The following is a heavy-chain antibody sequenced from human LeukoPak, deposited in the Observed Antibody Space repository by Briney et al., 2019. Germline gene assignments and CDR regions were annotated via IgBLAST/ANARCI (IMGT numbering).Heavy chain of an antibody. CDR2: INWNGGST. V-gene: IGHV3-20*04. J-gene: IGHJ4*02. Sequence: PGGSLRLSCAASGFTFDDYGMSWVRQAPGKGLEWVSGINWNGGSTGYADSVKGRFTISRDNAKNSLYLQMNSLRAEDTALYYCAKGYGSGSYLSLGLDYYFDYWGQGTLVTVSS. CDR3: AKGYGSGSYLSLGLDYYFDY. D-gene: IGHD3-10*01. CDR1: GFTFDDYG.